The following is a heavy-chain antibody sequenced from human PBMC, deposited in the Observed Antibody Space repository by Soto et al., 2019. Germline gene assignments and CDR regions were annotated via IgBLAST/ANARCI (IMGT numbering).Heavy chain of an antibody. CDR3: AKGHYDFWSGYLNWFAP. D-gene: IGHD3-3*01. CDR1: GGSFSGYY. CDR2: INHTGST. J-gene: IGHJ5*02. Sequence: QVQLQQWGAGLLKPSETLSLTCAVYGGSFSGYYWSWIRQPPGKGLEWIGEINHTGSTNYNPSLNDRVTISVDTSTNQFCLKLSSVTAADTAVYYCAKGHYDFWSGYLNWFAPWGQGTLVTVSS. V-gene: IGHV4-34*01.